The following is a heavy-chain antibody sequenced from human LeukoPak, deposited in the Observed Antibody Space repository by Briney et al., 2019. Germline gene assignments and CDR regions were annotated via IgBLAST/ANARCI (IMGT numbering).Heavy chain of an antibody. D-gene: IGHD5-18*01. CDR2: FDPEDGET. CDR3: ARESSGYTYGDFDY. J-gene: IGHJ4*02. CDR1: GYTLTELS. V-gene: IGHV1-24*01. Sequence: ASVKVSCKVSGYTLTELSMHWVRQAPGKGLEWMGGFDPEDGETIYAQKFQGRVTMTEDTSTDTVYMELSSLRSGDTAVYYCARESSGYTYGDFDYWGQGTLVTVSS.